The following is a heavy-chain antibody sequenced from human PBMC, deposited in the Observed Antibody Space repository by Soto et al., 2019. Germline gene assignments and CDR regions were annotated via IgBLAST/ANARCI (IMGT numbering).Heavy chain of an antibody. J-gene: IGHJ4*02. D-gene: IGHD6-19*01. CDR2: IYHSGNT. V-gene: IGHV4-38-2*01. CDR3: ARARTVVAGTIVDY. CDR1: GYSISSGYY. Sequence: PXATLSLTCAVSGYSISSGYYCGWIRQPPGKGLEWIGSIYHSGNTYYNPSLKSRVTISVDTSKNHFSLKLSSVTAADTAVYYCARARTVVAGTIVDYWGQGTLVTVSS.